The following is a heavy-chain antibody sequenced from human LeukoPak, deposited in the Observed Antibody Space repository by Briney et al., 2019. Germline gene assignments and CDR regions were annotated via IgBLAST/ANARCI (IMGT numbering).Heavy chain of an antibody. CDR2: ISGSGGST. CDR3: AKMKYYDILTGYPYYFDY. D-gene: IGHD3-9*01. Sequence: GGSLRLSCAASGFTFNNYAMCWVRQAPGKGLEWISAISGSGGSTSYADSVKGRFPISRDNSKNTLYLQMNSLRADDTAVYYCAKMKYYDILTGYPYYFDYWGQGTLVTVSS. J-gene: IGHJ4*02. V-gene: IGHV3-23*01. CDR1: GFTFNNYA.